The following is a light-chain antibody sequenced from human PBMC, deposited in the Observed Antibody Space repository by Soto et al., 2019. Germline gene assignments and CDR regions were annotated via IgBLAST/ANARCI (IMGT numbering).Light chain of an antibody. CDR3: CSYAGDSTYV. CDR2: EAS. J-gene: IGLJ1*01. Sequence: QSVLTQPASVSGSPGQSITISCPGTSSDVGSYDLVSCYQQYPGKAPKLMIYEASERPSGVSYRFSGSKSANTASLTISGLQAEDEADYYCCSYAGDSTYVFGTGTKVTVL. CDR1: SSDVGSYDL. V-gene: IGLV2-23*01.